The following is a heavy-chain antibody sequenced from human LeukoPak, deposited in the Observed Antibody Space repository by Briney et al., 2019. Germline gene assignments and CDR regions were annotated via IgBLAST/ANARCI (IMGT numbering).Heavy chain of an antibody. CDR3: ARETPYYYDSSGYYP. Sequence: GGSLRLSCAASGFTFSSYSMNWVRQAPGKGLEWVPSISSSSSYIYYADSVKGRFTISRDNAKNSLYLQMNSLRAEDTAVYYCARETPYYYDSSGYYPWGQGTLVTVSS. V-gene: IGHV3-21*01. D-gene: IGHD3-22*01. CDR2: ISSSSSYI. CDR1: GFTFSSYS. J-gene: IGHJ5*02.